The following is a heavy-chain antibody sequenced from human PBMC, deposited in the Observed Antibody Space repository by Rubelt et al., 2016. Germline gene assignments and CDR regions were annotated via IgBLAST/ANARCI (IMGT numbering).Heavy chain of an antibody. CDR2: IWYDGSNK. Sequence: RLSCAASGFTFSSYGMHWVRQAPGKGLEWVAVIWYDGSNKYYADSVKGRFTISRDNSMNTLYLQINSLRAEDTAVYYCARMNYNWFDPWGQGTLVTVSS. CDR1: GFTFSSYG. J-gene: IGHJ5*02. V-gene: IGHV3-33*08. CDR3: ARMNYNWFDP.